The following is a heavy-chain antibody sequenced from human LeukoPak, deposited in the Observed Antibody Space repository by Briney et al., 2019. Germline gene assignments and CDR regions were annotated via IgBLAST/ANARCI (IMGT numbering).Heavy chain of an antibody. CDR1: GGSISSGVYY. D-gene: IGHD3-3*01. V-gene: IGHV4-30-4*08. Sequence: SETLSLTCTVSGGSISSGVYYWSWIRQHPGKGLEWIGYIYYSGSTYYNPSLKSRVTISVGTSKNQFSLKLSSVTAADTAVYYCARHVGANYDFWSGYFNWFDPWGQGTLVTVSS. J-gene: IGHJ5*02. CDR3: ARHVGANYDFWSGYFNWFDP. CDR2: IYYSGST.